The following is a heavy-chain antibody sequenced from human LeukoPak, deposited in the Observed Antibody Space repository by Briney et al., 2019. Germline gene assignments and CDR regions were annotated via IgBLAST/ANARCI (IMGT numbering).Heavy chain of an antibody. CDR1: GFTFSDSY. V-gene: IGHV3-11*01. Sequence: PGGSLRLSCEASGFTFSDSYTSWLRQPPGKGLESISYIGPSGNFINYADSVKGRFTISRDNAKKSLYLQINSLRAEDTAVYYCSRDPRVLDYWGQGTLVTVSS. CDR3: SRDPRVLDY. CDR2: IGPSGNFI. J-gene: IGHJ4*02.